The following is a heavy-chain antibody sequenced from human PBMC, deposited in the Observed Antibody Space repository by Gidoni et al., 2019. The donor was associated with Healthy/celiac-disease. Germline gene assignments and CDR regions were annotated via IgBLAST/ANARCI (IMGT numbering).Heavy chain of an antibody. Sequence: QVQLVESGGGLVKPGGSLRLSCAASGFTFSDYYMSWTRQAPGKGLEVVSYISSSVSTIYYADAVKGRFTISRDNAKNSPYLQMNSLRAEDTAVYYCARDLRSRRSSSSWYYYYGMDVWGQGTTVTVSS. CDR1: GFTFSDYY. D-gene: IGHD6-13*01. V-gene: IGHV3-11*01. CDR2: ISSSVSTI. J-gene: IGHJ6*02. CDR3: ARDLRSRRSSSSWYYYYGMDV.